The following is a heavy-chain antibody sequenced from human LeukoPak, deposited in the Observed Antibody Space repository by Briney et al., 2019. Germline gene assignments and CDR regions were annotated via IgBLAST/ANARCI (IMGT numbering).Heavy chain of an antibody. J-gene: IGHJ4*02. Sequence: SETLSLTCTVSGGSISSYYWSWIRQPPGKGLEWIGYIYYSGSTNYNPSLKSRVTISVDTSKNQFSLKLSSVTAADTAVYYCARGMSGWYTYWGQGTLVTVSS. CDR1: GGSISSYY. CDR3: ARGMSGWYTY. V-gene: IGHV4-59*01. CDR2: IYYSGST. D-gene: IGHD6-19*01.